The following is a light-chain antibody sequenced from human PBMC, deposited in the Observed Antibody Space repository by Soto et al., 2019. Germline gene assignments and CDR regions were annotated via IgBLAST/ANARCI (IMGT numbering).Light chain of an antibody. CDR2: INSDGSH. CDR3: QTWGTGYAV. J-gene: IGLJ7*01. CDR1: SGHSTYT. V-gene: IGLV4-69*01. Sequence: QPVLTQSTSASASLGASVKLTCTLSSGHSTYTIAWHQQQPEKGPRYLMNINSDGSHTKGDGIPDRFSGSSSGAERYLTISSLQSEDEADYYCQTWGTGYAVFGGGTQLTVL.